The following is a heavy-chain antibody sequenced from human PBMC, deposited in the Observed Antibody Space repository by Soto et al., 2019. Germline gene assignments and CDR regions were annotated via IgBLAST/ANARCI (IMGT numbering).Heavy chain of an antibody. J-gene: IGHJ4*02. Sequence: QVQLQESGPGLVKPSETLSLTCAVSGYSISSGYYWGWIRQPPGKGLEWIGSIYHSGSTYYNPSLKSRVTISVDTSKNQFSLKLSSVTAADTAVYYCARYDILTGGTFDYWGQGTLVTVSS. D-gene: IGHD3-9*01. CDR2: IYHSGST. CDR1: GYSISSGYY. CDR3: ARYDILTGGTFDY. V-gene: IGHV4-38-2*01.